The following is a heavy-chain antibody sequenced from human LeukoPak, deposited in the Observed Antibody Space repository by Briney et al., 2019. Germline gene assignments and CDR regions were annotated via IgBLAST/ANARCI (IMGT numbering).Heavy chain of an antibody. CDR3: AKLLSPGTRGALDV. CDR2: IYPGDSDT. D-gene: IGHD1-1*01. J-gene: IGHJ6*04. V-gene: IGHV5-51*01. CDR1: GYKFSDYW. Sequence: GESLKISCKTSGYKFSDYWIGWVRQMPGKGLEWMGIIYPGDSDTRYSPSFQGQVTISADKSISTAYLQWSSLKASDTAMYYCAKLLSPGTRGALDVWGKGTTVTVSS.